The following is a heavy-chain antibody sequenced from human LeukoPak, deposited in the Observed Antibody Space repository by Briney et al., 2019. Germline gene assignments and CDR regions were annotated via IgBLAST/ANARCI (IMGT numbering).Heavy chain of an antibody. V-gene: IGHV4-39*07. CDR2: IYYRGSS. D-gene: IGHD3-9*01. Sequence: SETLSLTCTVSDGSISNSNYFWGWIRQPPGKGLEWIGTIYYRGSSYYNPSHKSRVTISVDTSKNQFSLKLSSVTAADTAVYYCARVTGYMIEDYFDYWGQGILVTVSS. CDR1: DGSISNSNYF. CDR3: ARVTGYMIEDYFDY. J-gene: IGHJ4*02.